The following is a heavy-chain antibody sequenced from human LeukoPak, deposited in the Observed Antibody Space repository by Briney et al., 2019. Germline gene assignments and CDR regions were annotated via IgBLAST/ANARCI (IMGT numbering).Heavy chain of an antibody. V-gene: IGHV3-48*04. CDR3: ARTLAYCGGDCYSRSDYFDY. J-gene: IGHJ4*02. CDR1: GFTFSSYS. Sequence: GGSLRLSCAASGFTFSSYSMNWVRQAPGKGLEWVSYISSSSSTIYYADSVKGRFTISRDNAKNSLYLQMNSLRAEDTAVYYCARTLAYCGGDCYSRSDYFDYWGQGTLVTVSS. CDR2: ISSSSSTI. D-gene: IGHD2-21*02.